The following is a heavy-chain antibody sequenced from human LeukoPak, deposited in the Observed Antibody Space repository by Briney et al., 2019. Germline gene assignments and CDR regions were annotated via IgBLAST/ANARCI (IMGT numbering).Heavy chain of an antibody. CDR2: ISGSGATT. J-gene: IGHJ4*02. V-gene: IGHV3-23*01. CDR1: GFTFSNYA. Sequence: GGSLRLSCAASGFTFSNYAMSWVRQAPGKGLEWVSAISGSGATTYYADSVKGRFTTSRDTSKNTLYLQMNSLRAEDTAVYYCAKDLTVSPTTPDVWGQGTLVTVSS. D-gene: IGHD1-26*01. CDR3: AKDLTVSPTTPDV.